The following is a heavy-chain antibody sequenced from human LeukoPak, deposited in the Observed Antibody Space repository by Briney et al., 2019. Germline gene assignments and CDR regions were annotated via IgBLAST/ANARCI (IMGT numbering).Heavy chain of an antibody. J-gene: IGHJ4*02. Sequence: PSETLSLTCTVSGGSISSYYWSWIRQPPGKGLEWIGYIYYSGSTNYNPSLKSRVTISVDTSKNQFSLKLSSVTAADTAVYYCARSRRGQQLVIDYWGQGTLVTVSS. CDR2: IYYSGST. D-gene: IGHD6-13*01. CDR3: ARSRRGQQLVIDY. V-gene: IGHV4-59*08. CDR1: GGSISSYY.